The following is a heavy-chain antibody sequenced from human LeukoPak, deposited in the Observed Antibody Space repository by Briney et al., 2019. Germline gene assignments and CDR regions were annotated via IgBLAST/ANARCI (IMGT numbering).Heavy chain of an antibody. CDR1: GGSISNYY. Sequence: SETLSLTCTLSGGSISNYYWTWIRQPAGEGLEWIGRIYSSGSTNYNPSLTSRVTMSVDTSKNQFSLRLSSVTAADTAFYYCARVVPFSGLDYWGQGTLVTVSS. CDR2: IYSSGST. V-gene: IGHV4-4*07. CDR3: ARVVPFSGLDY. J-gene: IGHJ4*02. D-gene: IGHD2-8*02.